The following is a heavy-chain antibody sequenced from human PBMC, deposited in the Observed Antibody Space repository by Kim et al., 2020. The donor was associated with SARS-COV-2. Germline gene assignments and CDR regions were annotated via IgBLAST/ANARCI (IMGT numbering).Heavy chain of an antibody. Sequence: ASVKVSCKASGYTFTGYYMHWVRQAPGQGLEWMGWINPNSGGKNYAQKFQGRVTMTRDTSISTAYMELSRLRSDDTAVYYCARWFEIIVATNKVYFDYWGQGTLVTVSS. CDR1: GYTFTGYY. CDR3: ARWFEIIVATNKVYFDY. V-gene: IGHV1-2*02. J-gene: IGHJ4*02. CDR2: INPNSGGK. D-gene: IGHD5-12*01.